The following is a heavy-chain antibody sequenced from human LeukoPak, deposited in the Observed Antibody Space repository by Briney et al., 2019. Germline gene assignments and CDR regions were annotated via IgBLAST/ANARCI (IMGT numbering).Heavy chain of an antibody. CDR1: GGSFSGYY. CDR3: ARTYYDFWSGYGRWFDP. V-gene: IGHV4-34*01. D-gene: IGHD3-3*01. Sequence: PSETLSLTCAVYGGSFSGYYWSWIRQPPGRGLEWIGEINHSGIPNYNPSLKSRVTISVDKSKNQFSLKLSSVTAADTAVYYCARTYYDFWSGYGRWFDPWGQGTLVTVSS. CDR2: INHSGIP. J-gene: IGHJ5*02.